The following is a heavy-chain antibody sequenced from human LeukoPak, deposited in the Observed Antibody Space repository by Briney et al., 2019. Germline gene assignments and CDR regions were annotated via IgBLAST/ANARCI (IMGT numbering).Heavy chain of an antibody. CDR3: AIDSWELRGY. J-gene: IGHJ4*02. V-gene: IGHV3-7*01. Sequence: PGGSLRLSCAASGLAFSRYWMRWVRQAPGKGLEWVANIKEDGSEKYYVDSVKGRFTISRDNAKNSLYLQMNSLRADDTAVYYCAIDSWELRGYWGQGTLVTVSS. CDR1: GLAFSRYW. CDR2: IKEDGSEK. D-gene: IGHD1-26*01.